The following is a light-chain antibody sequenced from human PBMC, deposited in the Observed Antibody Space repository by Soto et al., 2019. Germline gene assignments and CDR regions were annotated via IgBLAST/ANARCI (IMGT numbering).Light chain of an antibody. V-gene: IGKV3-11*01. CDR1: QSVSSY. CDR3: QQRSNWPPWT. CDR2: DAS. J-gene: IGKJ1*01. Sequence: EIVLTQSPATLSLSPGKSATLSCRASQSVSSYLAWYQQKPGQAPRLLIYDASNRATGIPARFSGSGSGTDFTLTISSLEPEDFAVYYCQQRSNWPPWTFGQGTKVEIK.